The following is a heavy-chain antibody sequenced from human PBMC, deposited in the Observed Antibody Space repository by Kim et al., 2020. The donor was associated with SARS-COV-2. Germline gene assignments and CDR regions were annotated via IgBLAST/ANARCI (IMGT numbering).Heavy chain of an antibody. CDR3: VKEFFITVTTQYYGMDV. D-gene: IGHD4-17*01. V-gene: IGHV3-64D*06. Sequence: GGSLRLSCSASGFTFSSYAMHWVRQAPGKGLEYVSAISSNGGSTYYADSVKGRFTISRDNSKNTLYLQMSSLRAEDTAVYYCVKEFFITVTTQYYGMDVWGQGTTVTVSS. CDR1: GFTFSSYA. CDR2: ISSNGGST. J-gene: IGHJ6*02.